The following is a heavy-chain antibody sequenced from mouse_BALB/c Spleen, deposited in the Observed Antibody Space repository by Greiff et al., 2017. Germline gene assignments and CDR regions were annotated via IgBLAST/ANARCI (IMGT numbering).Heavy chain of an antibody. J-gene: IGHJ4*01. CDR3: ATTAYYAMDY. Sequence: EVHLVESGGGLVQPGGSRKLSCAASGFTFSDYGMAWVRQAPGKGPEWVAFISNLAYSIYYADTVTGRFTISRENAKNTLYLEMSSLRSEDTAMYYCATTAYYAMDYWGQGTSVTVSS. D-gene: IGHD1-2*01. CDR2: ISNLAYSI. V-gene: IGHV5-15*02. CDR1: GFTFSDYG.